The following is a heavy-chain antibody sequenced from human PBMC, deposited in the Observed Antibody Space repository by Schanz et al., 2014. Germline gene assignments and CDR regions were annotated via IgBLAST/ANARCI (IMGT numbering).Heavy chain of an antibody. Sequence: EVQLVESGGDFVQPGGSLRLSCEVSGFTFSDYSMTWVRQPPGKGLEWVSYISGNSIFTYNAKSVRGRFTISRDNAKNYIYLQMHSLRDEDADIYYCERGQGSGFSYAEMAFDLWGRGTRVSVSS. CDR3: ERGQGSGFSYAEMAFDL. J-gene: IGHJ2*01. CDR1: GFTFSDYS. CDR2: ISGNSIFT. D-gene: IGHD3-22*01. V-gene: IGHV3-48*02.